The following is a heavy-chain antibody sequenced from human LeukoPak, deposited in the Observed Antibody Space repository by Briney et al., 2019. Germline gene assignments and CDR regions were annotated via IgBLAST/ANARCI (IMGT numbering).Heavy chain of an antibody. J-gene: IGHJ4*02. CDR2: INPNSGGT. V-gene: IGHV1-2*02. D-gene: IGHD3-22*01. CDR1: GYTFTGYY. Sequence: ASVKVSCKASGYTFTGYYMHWVRQAPGQGLEWMGWINPNSGGTNYAQKFQGRVTMTRDTSISTAYMELSRLRSDDTAVYYCARDPPRPYYYDSSGYPDYWGQGTLVTVSS. CDR3: ARDPPRPYYYDSSGYPDY.